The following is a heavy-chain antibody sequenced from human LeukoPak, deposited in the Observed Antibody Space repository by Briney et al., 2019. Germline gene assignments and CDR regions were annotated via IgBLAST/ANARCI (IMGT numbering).Heavy chain of an antibody. V-gene: IGHV3-11*01. D-gene: IGHD2-8*01. CDR2: ISSSGSTI. J-gene: IGHJ4*02. CDR3: ARPMSYERYFDY. CDR1: GFTFSDYN. Sequence: GGSLRLSCAASGFTFSDYNMSWIRQAPGKGLEWVSYISSSGSTIYYADSVKGRFTISRDNAKNSLYLQMNSLRAEDTAVYYCARPMSYERYFDYWGQGTLVTVSS.